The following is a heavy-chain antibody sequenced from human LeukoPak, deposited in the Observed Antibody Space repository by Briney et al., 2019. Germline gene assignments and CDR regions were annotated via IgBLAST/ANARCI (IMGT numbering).Heavy chain of an antibody. CDR2: LFGGGST. J-gene: IGHJ4*02. V-gene: IGHV3-53*04. Sequence: PGGSLRLSCAASGFTFSSYAMSWVRQAPGKGLEWVSILFGGGSTYYADSVKGRFTISRHNSKNTLYLQMNSLRPEDTAIYYCARGGGVPVAYYFDYWGQGTLVTVSS. CDR3: ARGGGVPVAYYFDY. D-gene: IGHD2-2*01. CDR1: GFTFSSYA.